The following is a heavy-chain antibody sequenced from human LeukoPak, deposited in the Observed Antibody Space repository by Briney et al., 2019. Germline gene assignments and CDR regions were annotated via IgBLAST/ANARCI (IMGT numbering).Heavy chain of an antibody. CDR3: ARAGIVGATDC. J-gene: IGHJ4*02. Sequence: SETLSLTCAVYGGSFSGYYWSWIRQPPGKGLEWIGYIYYSGSTYYNPSLKSRVTISVDTSKNQFSLKLSSVTAADTAVYYCARAGIVGATDCWGQGTLVTVSS. CDR1: GGSFSGYY. D-gene: IGHD1-26*01. V-gene: IGHV4-34*09. CDR2: IYYSGST.